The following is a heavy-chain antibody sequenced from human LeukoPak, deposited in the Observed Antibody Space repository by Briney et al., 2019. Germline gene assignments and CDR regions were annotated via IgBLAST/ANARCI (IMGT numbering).Heavy chain of an antibody. D-gene: IGHD2-8*01. CDR2: ISDNGDRT. V-gene: IGHV3-23*01. J-gene: IGHJ4*02. Sequence: GGSLRLSCAASGFTFSSHSMTWVRQAPGKGLEWVSEISDNGDRTFYAESVKGRFTISRDNSKNTLYPQMNSLRVEDTAIYYCAKHLGYCTTNWCSEHFDSWGQGTLVTVSS. CDR3: AKHLGYCTTNWCSEHFDS. CDR1: GFTFSSHS.